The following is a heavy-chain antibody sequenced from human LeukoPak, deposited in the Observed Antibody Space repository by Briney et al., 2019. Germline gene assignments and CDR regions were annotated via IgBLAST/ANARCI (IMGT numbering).Heavy chain of an antibody. J-gene: IGHJ4*02. D-gene: IGHD3-16*02. CDR3: AKGSWGSYRYYFDY. V-gene: IGHV3-9*01. CDR1: GFTFDDYA. Sequence: PGRSLRLSCAASGFTFDDYAMHWVRQAPGKGLEWVSGISWNSGSIGYADSVKGRFTISRDNAKNSLYLQMNSLRAEDTALYYCAKGSWGSYRYYFDYWGQGTLVTVSS. CDR2: ISWNSGSI.